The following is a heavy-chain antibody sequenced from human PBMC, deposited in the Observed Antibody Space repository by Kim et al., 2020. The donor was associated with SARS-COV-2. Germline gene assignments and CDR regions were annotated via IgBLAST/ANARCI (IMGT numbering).Heavy chain of an antibody. D-gene: IGHD3-10*01. J-gene: IGHJ4*02. CDR2: IYYSGST. CDR1: GGSVSSGSYY. Sequence: SETLSLTCTVSGGSVSSGSYYWSWIRQPPGKGLEWIGYIYYSGSTNYNPSLKSRVTISVDTSKNQFSLKLSSVTAADTAVYYCARDRGDGYNFDYWGQGT. CDR3: ARDRGDGYNFDY. V-gene: IGHV4-61*01.